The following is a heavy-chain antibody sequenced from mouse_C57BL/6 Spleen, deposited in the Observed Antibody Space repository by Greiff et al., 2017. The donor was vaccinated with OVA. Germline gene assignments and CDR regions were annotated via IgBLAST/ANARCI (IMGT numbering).Heavy chain of an antibody. V-gene: IGHV7-3*01. J-gene: IGHJ4*01. CDR2: IRNKANGYTT. CDR3: AGYPLGSSPYYYAMDY. Sequence: EVQLVESGGGLVQPGGSLSLSCAASGFTFTDYYMSWVRQPPGKALEWLGFIRNKANGYTTEYSASVKGRFTISRDNSQSILYLQMNALRAEDSATYYCAGYPLGSSPYYYAMDYWGQGTSVTVSS. D-gene: IGHD1-1*01. CDR1: GFTFTDYY.